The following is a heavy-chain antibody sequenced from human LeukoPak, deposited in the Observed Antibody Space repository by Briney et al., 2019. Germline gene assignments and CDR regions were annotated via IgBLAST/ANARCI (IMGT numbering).Heavy chain of an antibody. CDR2: ISASGGST. J-gene: IGHJ4*02. V-gene: IGHV3-23*01. D-gene: IGHD3-22*01. CDR3: AKQMRARQNYYDSSGYYTQDY. Sequence: PGGSLRLSCAASGFTFSSYAMTWVRQAPGKGLEWVSAISASGGSTYYADSVKGRFTISRDNARNTLYLQMNSLRAEDTAVYYCAKQMRARQNYYDSSGYYTQDYWGQGTLVTVSS. CDR1: GFTFSSYA.